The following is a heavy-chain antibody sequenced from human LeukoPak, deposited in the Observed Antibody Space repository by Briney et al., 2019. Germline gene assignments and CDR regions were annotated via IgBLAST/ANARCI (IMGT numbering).Heavy chain of an antibody. Sequence: GGSLRRSCAASGFTFSSYAMSWVRQAPGKGLEWISTISGVGGSTWYTDSVKGRFTVSRDSSKNTLYLQMNSLRADDTAVYYCAIGGGLLWMGEFPRFFDSWGQGTLVTVSS. CDR3: AIGGGLLWMGEFPRFFDS. CDR1: GFTFSSYA. V-gene: IGHV3-23*01. D-gene: IGHD3-16*01. J-gene: IGHJ4*02. CDR2: ISGVGGST.